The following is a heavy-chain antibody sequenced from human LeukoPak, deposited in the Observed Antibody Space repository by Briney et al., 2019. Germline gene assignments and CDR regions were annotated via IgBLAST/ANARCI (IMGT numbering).Heavy chain of an antibody. J-gene: IGHJ6*03. Sequence: ASVKVSYKASGYTFTIYGISWVRQAPGQGLEGMGWISAYNGNTNYAQKLQGRVTMTTDTSTSTAYMELRSLRSDDTAVYYCARGPRGGYDSDYYYYYMDVWGKGTTVTVSS. CDR1: GYTFTIYG. D-gene: IGHD5-12*01. CDR3: ARGPRGGYDSDYYYYYMDV. V-gene: IGHV1-18*01. CDR2: ISAYNGNT.